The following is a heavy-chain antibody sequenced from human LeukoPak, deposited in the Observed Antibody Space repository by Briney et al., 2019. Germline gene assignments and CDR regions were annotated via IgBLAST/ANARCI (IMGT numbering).Heavy chain of an antibody. V-gene: IGHV4-39*07. Sequence: SETLSLTCTVSGGSISSIYYYWGWIRQPPGEGLEWIGDIYYRGTSDYNQSLKSRVAISIDTSKNQFSLKLNSLTAADTAVYYCASGRRNGYLSWDYWGQGTLVTVSS. J-gene: IGHJ4*02. CDR1: GGSISSIYYY. D-gene: IGHD5-24*01. CDR2: IYYRGTS. CDR3: ASGRRNGYLSWDY.